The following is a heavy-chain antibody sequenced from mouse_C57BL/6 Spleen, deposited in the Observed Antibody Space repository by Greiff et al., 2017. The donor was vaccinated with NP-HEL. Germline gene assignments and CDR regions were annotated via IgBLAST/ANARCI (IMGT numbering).Heavy chain of an antibody. CDR2: IWSDGST. D-gene: IGHD1-1*01. CDR3: ARGYGSSYWYFDV. Sequence: QVQLQQSGPGLVAPSQSLSITCTVSGFSLTSYGVHWVRQPPGKGLEWLVVIWSDGSTTYNSALKSRLSISKDNSKSQVFLKMNSLQTDDTAMYYCARGYGSSYWYFDVWGTGTTVTVSS. V-gene: IGHV2-6*03. CDR1: GFSLTSYG. J-gene: IGHJ1*03.